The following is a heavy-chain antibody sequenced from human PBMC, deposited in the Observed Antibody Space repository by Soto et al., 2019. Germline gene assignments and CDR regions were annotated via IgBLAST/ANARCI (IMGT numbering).Heavy chain of an antibody. Sequence: VQLVQSGAEVKKPGASVKVSCKTSGYSFSEFRMHWVRQAPGQGLEWMGWVNPINGNTNYAQDFQGRVTMTRDASTTTVYMELSSLTSDDTSTVYCARENWHFDYWGQGTLITVSS. CDR3: ARENWHFDY. V-gene: IGHV1-2*02. CDR2: VNPINGNT. CDR1: GYSFSEFR. J-gene: IGHJ4*02.